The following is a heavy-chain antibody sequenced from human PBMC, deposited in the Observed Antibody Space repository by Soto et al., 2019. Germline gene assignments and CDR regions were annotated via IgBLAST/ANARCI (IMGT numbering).Heavy chain of an antibody. CDR3: STDGATIRFDP. CDR2: IKTKADAETT. D-gene: IGHD1-26*01. Sequence: GGSLRLSCAASGFTFSDAWMSWVRQAPGKGLEWVGRIKTKADAETTDYAAPVKGRFTISRDDSKNTLYLQMNSLKTEDTALYYCSTDGATIRFDPWGQGA. CDR1: GFTFSDAW. V-gene: IGHV3-15*01. J-gene: IGHJ5*02.